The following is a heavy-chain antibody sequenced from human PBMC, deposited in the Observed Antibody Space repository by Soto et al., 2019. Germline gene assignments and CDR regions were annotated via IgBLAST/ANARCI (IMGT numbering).Heavy chain of an antibody. V-gene: IGHV2-5*02. D-gene: IGHD6-19*01. CDR1: GFSLSTAGVG. Sequence: QITLRESGPTLVKPTQTLTLTCTFSGFSLSTAGVGVGWIRQPPGKALEWLALIYWDDDKRYSPSLKSRLTITNNTSKTPVVLTLTNMVPADAATYSFARHLAAGGYFDPWGQGTLVTVSS. CDR3: ARHLAAGGYFDP. J-gene: IGHJ4*02. CDR2: IYWDDDK.